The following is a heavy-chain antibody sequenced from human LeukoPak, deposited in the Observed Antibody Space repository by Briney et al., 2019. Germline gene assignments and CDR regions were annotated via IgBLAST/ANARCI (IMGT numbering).Heavy chain of an antibody. Sequence: SQTLSLTCTVSGGSNSSGGYYLSWIRQHPGKGLEWIVYIYYSGSTYYNPSLKSRVTISVDTSKNQFSLKLGSVTAADTAVYYCAGGSSGGGYYYYGMDVWGQGTTVTVPS. CDR1: GGSNSSGGYY. CDR3: AGGSSGGGYYYYGMDV. J-gene: IGHJ6*02. V-gene: IGHV4-31*03. CDR2: IYYSGST. D-gene: IGHD6-25*01.